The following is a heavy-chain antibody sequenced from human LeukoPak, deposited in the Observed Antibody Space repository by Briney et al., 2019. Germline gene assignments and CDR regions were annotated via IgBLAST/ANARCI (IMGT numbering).Heavy chain of an antibody. CDR1: GYTLTELS. CDR2: FDPEGGET. V-gene: IGHV1-24*01. D-gene: IGHD4-23*01. J-gene: IGHJ4*02. Sequence: SVTVSCKVSGYTLTELSMHWVRQAPGKGLEWMGGFDPEGGETIYAQKFQGRVTMTEDTSTDTAYMELSSLRSEDTAVYYCATGYGGNSPRRFWGQGTLVTVSS. CDR3: ATGYGGNSPRRF.